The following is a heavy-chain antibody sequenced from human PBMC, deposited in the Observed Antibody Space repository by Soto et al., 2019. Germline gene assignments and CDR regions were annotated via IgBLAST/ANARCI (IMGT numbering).Heavy chain of an antibody. Sequence: QVQLVESGGGVVQPGRSLRLSCAASGFTFSSYAMHWVRQAPGKGLEWVAVISYDGSNKYYADSVKGRFTISRDNSKNTLYLQMNSLRAEDTAVYYCAREGRARPTFGGVFVPYYFDYWGQGTLVTVSS. CDR1: GFTFSSYA. CDR2: ISYDGSNK. CDR3: AREGRARPTFGGVFVPYYFDY. J-gene: IGHJ4*02. D-gene: IGHD3-16*02. V-gene: IGHV3-30-3*01.